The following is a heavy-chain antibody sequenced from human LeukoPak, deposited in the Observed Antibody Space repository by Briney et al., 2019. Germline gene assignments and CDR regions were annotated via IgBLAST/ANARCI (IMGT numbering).Heavy chain of an antibody. CDR1: GFTFSSYW. CDR3: AREDYYDSSGYYSDAFDI. J-gene: IGHJ3*02. V-gene: IGHV3-7*01. Sequence: GGSLRLSCAASGFTFSSYWMTWVRQAPGKGLEWVANIKQDGSEKYYVASVKGRFTISRDNAKNSLYLQMNSLRAEDTAVYYCAREDYYDSSGYYSDAFDIWGQGTMVTVSS. D-gene: IGHD3-22*01. CDR2: IKQDGSEK.